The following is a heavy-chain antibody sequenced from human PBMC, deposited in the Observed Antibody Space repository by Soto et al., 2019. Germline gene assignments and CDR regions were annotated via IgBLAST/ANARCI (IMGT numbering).Heavy chain of an antibody. CDR2: ISAYNGNT. CDR3: ARGGPLGYYYYYGMDV. CDR1: GYTFTSYG. V-gene: IGHV1-18*01. D-gene: IGHD2-15*01. Sequence: ASVKVSCKASGYTFTSYGISWVRQAPGQGLEWMGWISAYNGNTNYAQKLQGRVTMTTDTSTSTAYMELRSLRSDDTAVYYCARGGPLGYYYYYGMDVWGQGTTVTVYS. J-gene: IGHJ6*02.